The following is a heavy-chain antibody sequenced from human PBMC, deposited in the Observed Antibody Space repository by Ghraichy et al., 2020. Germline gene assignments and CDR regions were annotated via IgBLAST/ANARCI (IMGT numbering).Heavy chain of an antibody. J-gene: IGHJ5*01. D-gene: IGHD5-12*01. Sequence: GESLNISCAASGFTFRTYAMSWVRQAPGKGLEWVSTISGTGISTYYADSVKGRFTLSRDNSKNTMSLQMNRLTVEDTAVYYCAKDRNRLPDSGYFDSWGHGTLVTVSS. CDR2: ISGTGIST. CDR3: AKDRNRLPDSGYFDS. CDR1: GFTFRTYA. V-gene: IGHV3-23*01.